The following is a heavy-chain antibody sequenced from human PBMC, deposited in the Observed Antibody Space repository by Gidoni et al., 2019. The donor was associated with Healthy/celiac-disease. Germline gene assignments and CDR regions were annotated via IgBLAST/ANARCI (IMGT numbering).Heavy chain of an antibody. Sequence: QVQLVQSGAEVKKPGSSVKVSCKASGGTFSSYAISWVRQAPGQGLEWMGGIIPIFGTANYAQKFQGRVTITADESTSTAYMELSSLRSEDTAVYYCASIHADYDILTGYYLVGGYFDYWGQGTLVTVSS. V-gene: IGHV1-69*01. CDR3: ASIHADYDILTGYYLVGGYFDY. D-gene: IGHD3-9*01. CDR2: IIPIFGTA. J-gene: IGHJ4*02. CDR1: GGTFSSYA.